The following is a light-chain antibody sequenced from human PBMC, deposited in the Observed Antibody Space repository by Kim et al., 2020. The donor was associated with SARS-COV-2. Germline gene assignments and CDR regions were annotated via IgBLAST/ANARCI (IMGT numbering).Light chain of an antibody. J-gene: IGLJ2*01. CDR3: NSRDSNDNVV. CDR2: GKN. CDR1: SLRSYH. Sequence: VALGQKVRITCQGDSLRSYHATWYQQKPGQAPILVIYGKNNRPSGIPDRFSGSSSGNTASLTITGTQAGDEADYYCNSRDSNDNVVFGGGTQLTVL. V-gene: IGLV3-19*01.